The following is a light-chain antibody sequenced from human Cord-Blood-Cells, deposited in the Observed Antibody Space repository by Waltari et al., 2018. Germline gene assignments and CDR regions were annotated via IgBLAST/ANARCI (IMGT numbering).Light chain of an antibody. J-gene: IGLJ2*01. V-gene: IGLV1-40*01. CDR3: QSYDSSLSGVV. Sequence: QSVLTQPPSVSGAPGQRVPSSSPGSSSNIGPSSDVHWYQQLPGPAPTLLIFANSTRPSGAADRFAGSKSESAASLSITVLGAEDEAEYYCQSYDSSLSGVVFGGGTKLTVL. CDR1: SSNIGPSSD. CDR2: ANS.